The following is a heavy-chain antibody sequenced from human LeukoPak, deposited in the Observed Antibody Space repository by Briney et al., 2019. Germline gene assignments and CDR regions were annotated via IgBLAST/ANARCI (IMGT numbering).Heavy chain of an antibody. D-gene: IGHD3-22*01. CDR1: GYTFTENY. Sequence: PSVKVSCKASGYTFTENYIHWVRQAPGHGLEWMGLINPYTGDANYTEKFQGRVTMTRDTAVSTAYMHLSRLRSDDTAVYYCARGKSGFSPWGQGTPVTVSS. J-gene: IGHJ4*02. V-gene: IGHV1-2*02. CDR3: ARGKSGFSP. CDR2: INPYTGDA.